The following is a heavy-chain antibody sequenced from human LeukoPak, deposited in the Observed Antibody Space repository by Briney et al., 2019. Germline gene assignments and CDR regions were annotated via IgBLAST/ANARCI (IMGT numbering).Heavy chain of an antibody. Sequence: GESLKISCKASGDTFTNYWIAWVRQMPGKGLEWIGIIFPGDSDTRYSPSVEGQVTISVDKSISTAFPQWSSLKASDTAMYYCARGGVFSSSWFAYFDYWGQGTLVTVSS. V-gene: IGHV5-51*01. D-gene: IGHD6-13*01. CDR1: GDTFTNYW. CDR2: IFPGDSDT. J-gene: IGHJ4*02. CDR3: ARGGVFSSSWFAYFDY.